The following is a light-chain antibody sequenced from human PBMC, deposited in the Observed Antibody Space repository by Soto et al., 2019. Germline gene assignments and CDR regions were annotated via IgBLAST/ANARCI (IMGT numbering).Light chain of an antibody. J-gene: IGKJ1*01. CDR3: QQYGTPPWT. V-gene: IGKV3-20*01. CDR2: GAS. Sequence: EIVLTQSPGTLSLSPGERATLSCRASQSVSSIYLAWYQQRPGQAPRLLIYGASDRATGIPGRFSGSGSGTDFTLTIRRLEPEDFAVYYCQQYGTPPWTFGQGTKVEI. CDR1: QSVSSIY.